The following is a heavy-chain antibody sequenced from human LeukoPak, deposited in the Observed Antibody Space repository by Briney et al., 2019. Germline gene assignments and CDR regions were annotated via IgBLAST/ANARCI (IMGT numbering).Heavy chain of an antibody. D-gene: IGHD1-26*01. CDR3: ARGTSSVGATTDSTGMDV. J-gene: IGHJ6*02. CDR1: GYTFTGYY. Sequence: GASVKVSCKASGYTFTGYYMRWVRQAPGQGLEWMGWINPNSGDTNYAQKFQGRLTMTRDTSISTAYMELSRLRSDDTAVYYCARGTSSVGATTDSTGMDVWGQGTTVTVSS. V-gene: IGHV1-2*02. CDR2: INPNSGDT.